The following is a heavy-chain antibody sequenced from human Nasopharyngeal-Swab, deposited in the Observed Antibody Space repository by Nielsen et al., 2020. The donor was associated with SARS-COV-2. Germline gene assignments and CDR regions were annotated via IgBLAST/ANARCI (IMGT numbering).Heavy chain of an antibody. CDR3: AKNRDSVAGTPDDAFDI. V-gene: IGHV3-23*03. CDR2: IYYGGDIT. Sequence: WIRQPPGKGLEWVSVIYYGGDITYYADSVKGRFTTSRDNSKNTVHLQMNSLRADDMAIYYCAKNRDSVAGTPDDAFDIWGQGTMVTVSS. D-gene: IGHD6-19*01. J-gene: IGHJ3*02.